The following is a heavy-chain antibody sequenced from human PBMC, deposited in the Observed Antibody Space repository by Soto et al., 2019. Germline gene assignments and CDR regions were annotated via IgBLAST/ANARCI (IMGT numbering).Heavy chain of an antibody. D-gene: IGHD3-22*01. CDR1: GYTFTSYY. V-gene: IGHV1-46*01. Sequence: ASVKVSCKASGYTFTSYYMHWVRQAPGQGLEWMGIINPSGGSTSYAQKFQGRVTMTRDTSTSTVYMELSSPRSEDTAVYYCARGYHSSGFPRLVDYWGQGTLVTVYS. CDR3: ARGYHSSGFPRLVDY. CDR2: INPSGGST. J-gene: IGHJ4*02.